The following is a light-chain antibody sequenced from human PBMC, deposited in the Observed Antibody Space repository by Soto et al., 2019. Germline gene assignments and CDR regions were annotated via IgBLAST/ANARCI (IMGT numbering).Light chain of an antibody. CDR2: AAS. J-gene: IGKJ2*01. V-gene: IGKV1-39*01. Sequence: DIQMTQSPSSLSASVGDRVTITCRASQSISSYLNWYQQKPGKAPKLLISAASSLQSGVPSRFSGSGSGTDFTLTISSLQPEDFATYYCQQSYSTPPYTFGQGTKQEIK. CDR1: QSISSY. CDR3: QQSYSTPPYT.